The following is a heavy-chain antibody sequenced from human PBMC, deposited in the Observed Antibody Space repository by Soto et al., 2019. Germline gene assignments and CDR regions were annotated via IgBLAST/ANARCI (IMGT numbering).Heavy chain of an antibody. J-gene: IGHJ4*02. D-gene: IGHD1-7*01. CDR1: GFIFSDSA. Sequence: EVQLVESGGGLVQPGGSLKLSCAASGFIFSDSAMNWVRQASGKGLEWVGHIRSKPNSHATAYAASVKGRFTISRDDSRNTVYLQMDSLKTEDTAVYYCARDWHYAIDYWCQGTLVTVAS. CDR3: ARDWHYAIDY. CDR2: IRSKPNSHAT. V-gene: IGHV3-73*02.